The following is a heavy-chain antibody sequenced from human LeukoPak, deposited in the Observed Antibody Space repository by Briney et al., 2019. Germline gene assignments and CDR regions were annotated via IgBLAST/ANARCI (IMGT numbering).Heavy chain of an antibody. CDR1: GGSISSYY. J-gene: IGHJ5*02. V-gene: IGHV4-59*12. CDR3: ARGYIKYNWFDP. CDR2: IYYSGST. Sequence: PSETLSLTCTVSGGSISSYYWSWIQQPPGKGLEWIGYIYYSGSTNYNPSLKSRVTISVDTSKNQFSLKLSSVTAADTAVYYCARGYIKYNWFDPWGQGTLVTVSS. D-gene: IGHD6-13*01.